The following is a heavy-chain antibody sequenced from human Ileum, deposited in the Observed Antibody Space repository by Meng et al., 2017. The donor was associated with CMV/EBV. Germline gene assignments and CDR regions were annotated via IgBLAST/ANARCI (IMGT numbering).Heavy chain of an antibody. CDR3: ARDPGYSSFDY. CDR2: INNDGNTA. D-gene: IGHD6-13*01. J-gene: IGHJ4*02. Sequence: GESLKISCAASGFTFRDYWMHWVRQSPGKGLVWVSRINNDGNTADYADSVKGRFTISRDNAKASFYLHMNSLGPEDSAMYYCARDPGYSSFDYWGQGTLVTVSS. CDR1: GFTFRDYW. V-gene: IGHV3-74*01.